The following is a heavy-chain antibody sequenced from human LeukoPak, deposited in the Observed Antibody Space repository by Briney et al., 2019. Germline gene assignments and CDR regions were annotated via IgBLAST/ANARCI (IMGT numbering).Heavy chain of an antibody. D-gene: IGHD5-12*01. J-gene: IGHJ4*02. CDR1: GYNFLKSC. CDR3: ARAPDSDSGYDYFDY. CDR2: IYPSDSRT. Sequence: GESPKIPCKASGYNFLKSCIGRVRQMPGKGLEWMAIIYPSDSRTKYSPSFQGQVTISVDRTINTAYLQWISLRASDTAMYYCARAPDSDSGYDYFDYWGEGTLVTVSS. V-gene: IGHV5-51*01.